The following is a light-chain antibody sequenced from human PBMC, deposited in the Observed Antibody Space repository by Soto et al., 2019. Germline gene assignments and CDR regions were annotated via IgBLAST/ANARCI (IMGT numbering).Light chain of an antibody. CDR2: DVS. CDR1: SSDVGGYNY. J-gene: IGLJ2*01. CDR3: SSYTSSSVV. Sequence: QSALTQPASVSGSPGQSITLSCTGTSSDVGGYNYVSWYQQHPGKAPKLMIYDVSNRPSGVSNRFSGSKSGNTASLTISGLQAEDEAYYYCSSYTSSSVVFGGGTKLTVL. V-gene: IGLV2-14*01.